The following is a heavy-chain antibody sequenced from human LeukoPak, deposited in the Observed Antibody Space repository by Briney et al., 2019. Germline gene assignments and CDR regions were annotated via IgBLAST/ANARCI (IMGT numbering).Heavy chain of an antibody. Sequence: SETPSLTCTVSGGSISSSSHYWGWIRQPPGKGLEWIGSMYYRGSTYHNPSLKSRVTISVDTSKSQFSLKLSSVTAADTAVYYCATTTIRLGYWGQGTLVTVSS. D-gene: IGHD1-26*01. CDR3: ATTTIRLGY. CDR1: GGSISSSSHY. CDR2: MYYRGST. J-gene: IGHJ4*02. V-gene: IGHV4-39*07.